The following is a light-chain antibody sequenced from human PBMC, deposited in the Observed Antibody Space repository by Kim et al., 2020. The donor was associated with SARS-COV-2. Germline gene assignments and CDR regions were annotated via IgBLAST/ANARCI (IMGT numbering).Light chain of an antibody. CDR3: QQYNNWPWT. J-gene: IGKJ1*01. CDR1: QSVSSN. CDR2: GAS. Sequence: EIVMTQSPVTLSVSPGERATLSCRASQSVSSNLAWFQQKPGQAPRLLIYGASTRATGIPARFSGSGSGTEFTLNISSLQSEDLAVYYCQQYNNWPWTFGQGTKVDIK. V-gene: IGKV3-15*01.